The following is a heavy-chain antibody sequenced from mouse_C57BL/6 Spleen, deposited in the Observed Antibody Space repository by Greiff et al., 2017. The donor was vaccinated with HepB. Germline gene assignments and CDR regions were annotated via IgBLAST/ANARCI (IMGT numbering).Heavy chain of an antibody. J-gene: IGHJ3*01. CDR1: GFTFSSYA. D-gene: IGHD1-1*01. CDR2: ISDGGSYT. V-gene: IGHV5-4*01. CDR3: ARENGSCYLWFAY. Sequence: EVKLVESGGGLVKPGGSLKLSCAASGFTFSSYAMSWVRQTPEKRLEWVATISDGGSYTYYPDNVKGRFTISRDNAKNNLYLQMSHLKSEDTAMYYCARENGSCYLWFAYWGQGTLVTVSA.